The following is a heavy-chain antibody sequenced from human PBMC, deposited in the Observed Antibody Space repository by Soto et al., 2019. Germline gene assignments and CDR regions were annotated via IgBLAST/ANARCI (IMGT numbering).Heavy chain of an antibody. Sequence: SETLSLTCTVSGGSISSGGYYWSWIRQHPGKGLEWIGYIYYSGSTYYNPSLKSRVIISVDTSKNQFSLRLSSVTAADTAVYYWARAYYDNSGYSLDPWGKGTQVTVS. J-gene: IGHJ5*02. CDR3: ARAYYDNSGYSLDP. CDR2: IYYSGST. V-gene: IGHV4-61*08. CDR1: GGSISSGGYY. D-gene: IGHD3-22*01.